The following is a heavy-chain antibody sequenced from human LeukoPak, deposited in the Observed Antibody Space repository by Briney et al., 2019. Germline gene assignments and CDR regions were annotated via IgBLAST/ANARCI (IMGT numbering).Heavy chain of an antibody. CDR1: GFTFSSYG. CDR2: ISYDGSNK. V-gene: IGHV3-30*03. Sequence: GGSVRLSCAASGFTFSSYGMHWVRQAPGKGLEWVAVISYDGSNKYYADSVKGRFTISRDNAKNSLYLQMNSLRAEDTAVYYCARSPDNYYYHYMDVWGKGTTVTVSS. D-gene: IGHD5-24*01. J-gene: IGHJ6*03. CDR3: ARSPDNYYYHYMDV.